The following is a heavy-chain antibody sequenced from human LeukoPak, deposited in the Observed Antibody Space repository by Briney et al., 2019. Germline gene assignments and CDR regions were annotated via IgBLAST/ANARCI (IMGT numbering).Heavy chain of an antibody. CDR3: ARRRGSGSYPYYYYYSMDV. CDR1: GGSISSGGYS. CDR2: IYYSGST. V-gene: IGHV4-30-4*07. D-gene: IGHD3-10*01. Sequence: PSQTLSLTCAVSGGSISSGGYSWSWIRQPPGKGLEWIGYIYYSGSTYYNPSLKSRVTISVDTSKNQFSLKLSSVTAADTAVYYCARRRGSGSYPYYYYYSMDVWGKGTTVTISS. J-gene: IGHJ6*03.